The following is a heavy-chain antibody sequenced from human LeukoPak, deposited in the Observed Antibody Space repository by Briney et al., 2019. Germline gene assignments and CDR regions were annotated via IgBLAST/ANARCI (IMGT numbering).Heavy chain of an antibody. CDR1: GGSISSGGYY. V-gene: IGHV4-31*03. D-gene: IGHD3-10*01. Sequence: PSETLSLACTVSGGSISSGGYYWSGIRQHPGKGLEWIGYIYYSGSTYYSPSLKSRVTISVDTSKNQFSLKLSSVTAADTAVYYCAREGEGSGSSGWFDPWGQGTLVTVSS. CDR3: AREGEGSGSSGWFDP. CDR2: IYYSGST. J-gene: IGHJ5*02.